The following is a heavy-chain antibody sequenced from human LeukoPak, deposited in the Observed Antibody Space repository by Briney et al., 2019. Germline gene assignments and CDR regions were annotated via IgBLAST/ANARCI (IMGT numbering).Heavy chain of an antibody. CDR1: GFTFSNYW. CDR2: INQDGSEE. J-gene: IGHJ4*02. D-gene: IGHD5-12*01. Sequence: GGSLRLSCAASGFTFSNYWMTWVRQAPGKGLEWVAHINQDGSEEHYMDSAKARCTISRDNATNTLSLQMNSLRAEDTAVYYCVRDGGVSGYDLLDYWGQGTLVTVSS. V-gene: IGHV3-7*01. CDR3: VRDGGVSGYDLLDY.